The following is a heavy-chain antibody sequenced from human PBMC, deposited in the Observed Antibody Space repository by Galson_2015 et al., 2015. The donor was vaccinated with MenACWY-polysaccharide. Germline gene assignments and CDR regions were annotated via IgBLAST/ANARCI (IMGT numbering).Heavy chain of an antibody. V-gene: IGHV3-7*01. CDR2: IKQDGSEK. D-gene: IGHD3-10*01. CDR3: ARERWVRGVYGMDV. CDR1: GFTFSNFW. J-gene: IGHJ6*02. Sequence: SLRLSCAASGFTFSNFWMSWVRQAPGKELEWVASIKQDGSEKYLVDSVKGRFTISRDNAENSLFLQMNSLRAEDTAVYYCARERWVRGVYGMDVWGQGTPVTVSS.